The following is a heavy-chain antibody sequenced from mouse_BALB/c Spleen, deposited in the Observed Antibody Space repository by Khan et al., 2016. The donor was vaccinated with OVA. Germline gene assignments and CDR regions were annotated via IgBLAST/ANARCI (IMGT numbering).Heavy chain of an antibody. CDR1: GYSITSGYF. CDR2: IRYDGSN. Sequence: EVELVESGPGLVKPTQSLSLTCSVTGYSITSGYFWNWIRQFPGNKLEWVGYIRYDGSNNYNPSLKNRISITRDTSKNQFFLKLNSVTTRDTATYDCARGGSSGPAWFAYWGQGTLVTVSA. CDR3: ARGGSSGPAWFAY. D-gene: IGHD3-1*01. V-gene: IGHV3-6*02. J-gene: IGHJ3*01.